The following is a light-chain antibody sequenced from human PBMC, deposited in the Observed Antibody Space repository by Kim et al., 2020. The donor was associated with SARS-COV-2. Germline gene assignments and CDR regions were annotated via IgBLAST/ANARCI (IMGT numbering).Light chain of an antibody. J-gene: IGLJ1*01. CDR1: ELGHIY. V-gene: IGLV3-1*01. CDR2: RDN. CDR3: QAWDSSTFYV. Sequence: YPDHTFRITCSGSELGHIYLSCYQQSPGPSPALVIYRDNEWPSGIPERFSGSNSGNTATLTSSGTHAMDEADYYCQAWDSSTFYVFGTGTKVTVL.